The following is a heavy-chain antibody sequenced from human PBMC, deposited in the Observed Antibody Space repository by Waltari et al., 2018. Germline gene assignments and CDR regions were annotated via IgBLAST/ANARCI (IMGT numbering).Heavy chain of an antibody. D-gene: IGHD3-10*01. CDR2: IIPIFGTA. CDR1: GYTFTGYY. V-gene: IGHV1-69*06. J-gene: IGHJ6*03. Sequence: QVQLVQSGAEVKKPGASVKVSCQASGYTFTGYYMHWVRPAPGQGLEWMGGIIPIFGTANYAQKFQGRVTITADKSTSTAYMELSSLRSEDTAVYYCARGFGELLFNYYYYYMDVWGKGTTVTVSS. CDR3: ARGFGELLFNYYYYYMDV.